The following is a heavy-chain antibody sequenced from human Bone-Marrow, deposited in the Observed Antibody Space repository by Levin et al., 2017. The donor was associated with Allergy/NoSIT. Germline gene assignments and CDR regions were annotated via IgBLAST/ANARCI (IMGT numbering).Heavy chain of an antibody. J-gene: IGHJ4*02. D-gene: IGHD6-19*01. Sequence: GGSLRLSCAASGFTFSSYGMHWVRQAPGKGLEWVALISYDGSYKSYADSVKGRFTVSRDNSKNTLYLQMSSLRPEDTAVYFCAKDSGIAVAGYWGQGTLVTVSS. CDR1: GFTFSSYG. V-gene: IGHV3-30*18. CDR3: AKDSGIAVAGY. CDR2: ISYDGSYK.